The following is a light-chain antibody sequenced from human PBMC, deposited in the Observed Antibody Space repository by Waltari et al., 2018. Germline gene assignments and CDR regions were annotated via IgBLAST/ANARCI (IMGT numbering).Light chain of an antibody. V-gene: IGLV1-44*01. CDR2: RND. CDR3: ASWDDSLNGRWV. CDR1: HSNVGANV. Sequence: QSVLTQPPSASAAPGQRVTISCSGSHSNVGANVVNWYQQFPGTAPRLLIYRNDRRPSGGADRFSASKSGTSASLAISGLRPEDEADYYCASWDDSLNGRWVFGGGTKLTVL. J-gene: IGLJ2*01.